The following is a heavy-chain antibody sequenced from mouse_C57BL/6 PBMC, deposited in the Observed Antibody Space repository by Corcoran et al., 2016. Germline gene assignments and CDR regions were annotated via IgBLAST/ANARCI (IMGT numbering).Heavy chain of an antibody. V-gene: IGHV1-80*01. CDR2: IYPGDGDT. CDR3: ARLGLMTTRDAMDY. CDR1: GYAFSSYW. J-gene: IGHJ4*01. D-gene: IGHD1-1*01. Sequence: QVQLQQSGAELVKPGASVKISCKASGYAFSSYWMNWVKQRPGKGLEWIGQIYPGDGDTNYNGKFKGKATLTADKSSSTAYMQLSSLTSEDSAVYFCARLGLMTTRDAMDYWGQGTSVTVSS.